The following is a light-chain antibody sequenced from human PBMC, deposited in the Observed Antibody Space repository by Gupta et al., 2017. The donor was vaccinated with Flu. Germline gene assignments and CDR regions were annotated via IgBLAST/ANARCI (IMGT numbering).Light chain of an antibody. J-gene: IGKJ3*01. CDR2: CAS. CDR1: PNINSY. CDR3: LQHSSSPLT. V-gene: IGKV3-11*01. Sequence: THNGIASPNINSYLAWYQQKPGQRPRLLIYCASNRDSGVPARFSGSGSGTDFTLTISGLEPEDFAVYYCLQHSSSPLTFGPGTKVEIK.